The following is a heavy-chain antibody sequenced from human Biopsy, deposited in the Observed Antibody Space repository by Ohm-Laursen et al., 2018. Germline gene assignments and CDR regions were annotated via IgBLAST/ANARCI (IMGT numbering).Heavy chain of an antibody. CDR3: ARGRGGLAPLDD. Sequence: GSLRLSCAASGFSLSINYMSWVRQAPGKGLEWISVSNSGGSTYYADPVEDRFTISRDNSNNAVFLQMNSLRAEDTAVYYCARGRGGLAPLDDWGPGTLVTVSS. CDR1: GFSLSINY. V-gene: IGHV3-66*01. J-gene: IGHJ4*01. CDR2: SNSGGST.